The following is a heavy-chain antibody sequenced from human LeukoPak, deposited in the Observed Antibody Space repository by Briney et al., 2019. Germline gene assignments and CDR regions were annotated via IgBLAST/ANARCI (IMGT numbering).Heavy chain of an antibody. CDR1: GGAFGSYA. V-gene: IGHV1-69*05. CDR2: IIPIFGTA. J-gene: IGHJ4*02. CDR3: ARDHGLPSGDPFDY. D-gene: IGHD3-10*01. Sequence: SVKVSCKASGGAFGSYAISWVRQAPGQGLEWMGRIIPIFGTANYAQKFQGRVTITTDESTSTAYMELSSLRAEDTAVYYCARDHGLPSGDPFDYWGQGTLVTVSS.